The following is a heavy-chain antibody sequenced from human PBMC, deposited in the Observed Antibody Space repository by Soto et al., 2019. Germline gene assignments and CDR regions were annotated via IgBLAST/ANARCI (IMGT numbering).Heavy chain of an antibody. CDR3: ARRYGASFDY. CDR2: IYYSGST. J-gene: IGHJ4*02. CDR1: GCSISSYY. D-gene: IGHD4-17*01. Sequence: SETPSLTCTVSGCSISSYYWSWIRQPPGKGLEWIGYIYYSGSTNYNPSLKSRVTISVDTSKNQFSLKLSSVTAADTAVYYCARRYGASFDYWGQGTLVTVS. V-gene: IGHV4-59*01.